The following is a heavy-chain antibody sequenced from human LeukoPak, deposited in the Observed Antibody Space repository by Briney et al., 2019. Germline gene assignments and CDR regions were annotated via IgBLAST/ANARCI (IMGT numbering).Heavy chain of an antibody. Sequence: GGSVKVSCKASGYTFTSYDINWVRQATGQGLEWMGWMNPNSGKTGYAQKFQGRVTMTRNTSISTAYMELSSLRSEDTAVYYCARGGCSGGSCYSSYYYYYGMDVWGQGTTVTVSS. CDR1: GYTFTSYD. D-gene: IGHD2-15*01. V-gene: IGHV1-8*01. J-gene: IGHJ6*02. CDR2: MNPNSGKT. CDR3: ARGGCSGGSCYSSYYYYYGMDV.